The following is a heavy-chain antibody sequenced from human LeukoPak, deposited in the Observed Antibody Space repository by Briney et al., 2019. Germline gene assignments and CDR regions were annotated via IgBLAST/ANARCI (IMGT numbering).Heavy chain of an antibody. V-gene: IGHV3-74*01. CDR3: AKDLLWFGEPNWFDP. D-gene: IGHD3-10*01. CDR2: INNDGTAT. J-gene: IGHJ5*02. Sequence: GGSLRLSCAASGFTFSAYWMHGVRQVPGKGLVWVSRINNDGTATFFADSVKGRFTISRDNSKNTLYLQMNSLRAEDTAVYYCAKDLLWFGEPNWFDPWGQGTLVTVSS. CDR1: GFTFSAYW.